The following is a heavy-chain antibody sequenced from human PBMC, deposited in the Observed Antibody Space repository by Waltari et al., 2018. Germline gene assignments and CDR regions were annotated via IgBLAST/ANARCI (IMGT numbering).Heavy chain of an antibody. CDR3: ARVPRYYDSSGYYYYDAFDI. Sequence: QVQLVQSGAEVKKPGSSVKVSCKASGGTFSSYAISWVRQAPGQGLEWMGGIIPIVGTANYAQKCQGRVTITADESTSTAYMELSSLRSEDTAVYYCARVPRYYDSSGYYYYDAFDIWGQGTMVTVSS. J-gene: IGHJ3*02. CDR1: GGTFSSYA. CDR2: IIPIVGTA. D-gene: IGHD3-22*01. V-gene: IGHV1-69*12.